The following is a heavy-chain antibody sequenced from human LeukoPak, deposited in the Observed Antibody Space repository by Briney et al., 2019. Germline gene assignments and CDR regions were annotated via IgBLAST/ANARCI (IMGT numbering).Heavy chain of an antibody. D-gene: IGHD3-22*01. Sequence: GGSLRLSCAASKFTFSSYNMNWVRQAPGKGLEWLAYISGSSSTIYYADSVKGRFTISRDNAKNSLYLQMNSLRDEDTAVYYCATSGYRDYWGQGTLVTVSS. CDR1: KFTFSSYN. J-gene: IGHJ4*02. CDR2: ISGSSSTI. CDR3: ATSGYRDY. V-gene: IGHV3-48*02.